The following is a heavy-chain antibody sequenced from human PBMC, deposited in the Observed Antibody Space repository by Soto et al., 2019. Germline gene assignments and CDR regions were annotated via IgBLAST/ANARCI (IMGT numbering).Heavy chain of an antibody. CDR3: AKGTGSGWNVRCGGFDY. J-gene: IGHJ4*02. D-gene: IGHD6-19*01. Sequence: QVQLVESGGGVVQPGRSLRLSCAASGFTFSSYGMHWVRQAPGKGLEWVAVISYDGSNKYYADSVKGRVTISRDNSKNTLYLQMNSLRAEDTAVYYCAKGTGSGWNVRCGGFDYWGQGTLVTVSS. V-gene: IGHV3-30*18. CDR1: GFTFSSYG. CDR2: ISYDGSNK.